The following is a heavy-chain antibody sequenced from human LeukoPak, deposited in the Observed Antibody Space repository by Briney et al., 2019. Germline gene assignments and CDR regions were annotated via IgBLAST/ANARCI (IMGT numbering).Heavy chain of an antibody. V-gene: IGHV3-7*01. Sequence: GGSLRLSCAASGFTFGSYWMSWVRQAPGKGLEWVANIKQDGSEKYYVDSVKGRFTISRDNAKNTLYLQMNSLRAEDTAVYYCARDNFDYSNYFDYWGQGTLVTVSS. J-gene: IGHJ4*02. CDR3: ARDNFDYSNYFDY. D-gene: IGHD4-11*01. CDR2: IKQDGSEK. CDR1: GFTFGSYW.